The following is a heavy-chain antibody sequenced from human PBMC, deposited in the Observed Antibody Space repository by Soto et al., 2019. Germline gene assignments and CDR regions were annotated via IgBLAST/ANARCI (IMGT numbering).Heavy chain of an antibody. CDR2: IIPVFDSP. CDR1: GGTFSGYS. V-gene: IGHV1-69*13. D-gene: IGHD3-9*01. Sequence: SVKVSCKASGGTFSGYSISWLRQAPGQGLEWMGGIIPVFDSPNYAQKFRGRVTITADESTNTAYMELSSLRPEDTAVYFCARLLRYFVVDRAAFDSWGQGPLVTVAS. J-gene: IGHJ4*02. CDR3: ARLLRYFVVDRAAFDS.